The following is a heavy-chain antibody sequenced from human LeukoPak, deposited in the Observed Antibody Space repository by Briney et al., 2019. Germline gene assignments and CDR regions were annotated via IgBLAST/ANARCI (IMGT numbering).Heavy chain of an antibody. Sequence: RRSLRLSCAASGFTFSSYAMHWGRPAPGEGLGWVAVISYDGSNKYYAHSVKGRFTISRDNSKDTLYLQMNSLRAEDTAVYYCARVGRVVPAATYYYGMDVWGQGTTVTVSS. V-gene: IGHV3-30-3*01. CDR1: GFTFSSYA. D-gene: IGHD2-2*01. CDR3: ARVGRVVPAATYYYGMDV. CDR2: ISYDGSNK. J-gene: IGHJ6*02.